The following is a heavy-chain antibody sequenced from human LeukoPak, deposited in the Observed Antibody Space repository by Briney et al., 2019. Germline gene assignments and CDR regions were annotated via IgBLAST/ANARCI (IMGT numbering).Heavy chain of an antibody. D-gene: IGHD6-13*01. J-gene: IGHJ4*02. V-gene: IGHV1-18*01. Sequence: ASVTVSFTASGYTFTIYGISWVGQARGQGREWMGWISAYNGNTNYAQKLQGRVTMTTDTSTSTAYMELRSLRSDDTAVYYCARTSLEYSSSWADYWGQGTLVTVSS. CDR2: ISAYNGNT. CDR3: ARTSLEYSSSWADY. CDR1: GYTFTIYG.